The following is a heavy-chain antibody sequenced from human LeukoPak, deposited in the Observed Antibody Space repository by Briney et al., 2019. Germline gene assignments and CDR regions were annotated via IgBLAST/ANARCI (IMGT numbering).Heavy chain of an antibody. CDR2: ISGGGAST. D-gene: IGHD5-12*01. CDR3: AKDLGYSGYDPLDY. V-gene: IGHV3-23*01. J-gene: IGHJ4*02. Sequence: GGSLRLSCAASGFTFSSYAMSWARQAPGKGLEWVSAISGGGASTYYADSVKGRFTISRDNSKNTLYLQMNSLRAEDTAVYYCAKDLGYSGYDPLDYWGRGTLVTVSS. CDR1: GFTFSSYA.